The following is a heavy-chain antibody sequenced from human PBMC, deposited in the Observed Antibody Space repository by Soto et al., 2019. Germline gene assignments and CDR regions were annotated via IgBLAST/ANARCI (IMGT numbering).Heavy chain of an antibody. D-gene: IGHD6-13*01. Sequence: ASVKVSCKASGYTFTSYAMHWVRQAPGQRLEWMGWINAGNGNTKYSQKFQGRVTITRDTSASTAYMELSSLRSEDTAVYYCARGGSGSSWFDYWGQGTLVTVSS. CDR1: GYTFTSYA. V-gene: IGHV1-3*01. CDR3: ARGGSGSSWFDY. CDR2: INAGNGNT. J-gene: IGHJ4*02.